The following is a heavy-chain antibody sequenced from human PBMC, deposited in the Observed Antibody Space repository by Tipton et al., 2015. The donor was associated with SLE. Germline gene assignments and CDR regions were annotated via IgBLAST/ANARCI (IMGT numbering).Heavy chain of an antibody. D-gene: IGHD3-10*01. CDR1: GGSISSGSYY. CDR2: IYTSGST. J-gene: IGHJ5*02. Sequence: TLSLTCTVSGGSISSGSYYWSWIRQPAGKGLEWIGRIYTSGSTNYNPSLKSRVTISVDTSKNQFSLKLSSVTAAGTAVYYCARESGWFDPWGQGTLVTVSS. CDR3: ARESGWFDP. V-gene: IGHV4-61*02.